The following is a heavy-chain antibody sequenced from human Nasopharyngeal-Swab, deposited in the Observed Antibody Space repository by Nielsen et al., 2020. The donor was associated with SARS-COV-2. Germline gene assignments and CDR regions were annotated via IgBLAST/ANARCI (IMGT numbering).Heavy chain of an antibody. D-gene: IGHD3-10*01. CDR2: ISGSGGST. V-gene: IGHV3-23*01. J-gene: IGHJ3*02. CDR1: GFTFSSYA. Sequence: GESLKISCAASGFTFSSYAMSWVRQAPGKGLEWVSAISGSGGSTYYADSVKGRFTISRDNSKNTLYLQMNSLRAEDTAVYYCAKDHGSGYDAFDIWGQGTMVTVSS. CDR3: AKDHGSGYDAFDI.